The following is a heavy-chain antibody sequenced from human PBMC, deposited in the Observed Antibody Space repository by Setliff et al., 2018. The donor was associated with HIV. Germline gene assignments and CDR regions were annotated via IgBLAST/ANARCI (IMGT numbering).Heavy chain of an antibody. D-gene: IGHD3-3*01. CDR3: ARDRVRITIFGANDASDI. V-gene: IGHV1-46*01. J-gene: IGHJ3*02. Sequence: ASVKVSCKASGYTFTSYYMNWVRQAPGQGLEWMGIINPSGGSSTYAQKFQGRVAMTRDTSTSTVYMELSSLRSGDTAVYYCARDRVRITIFGANDASDIWGQGTMVTV. CDR2: INPSGGSS. CDR1: GYTFTSYY.